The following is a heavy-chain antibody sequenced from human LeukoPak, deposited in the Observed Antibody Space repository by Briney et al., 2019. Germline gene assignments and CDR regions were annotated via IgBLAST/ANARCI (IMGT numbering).Heavy chain of an antibody. J-gene: IGHJ4*02. V-gene: IGHV3-43*02. CDR2: ISGDGGSA. CDR3: AKDKSSSRGRDSNLGY. Sequence: GGSLRLSCAASGFTFDDYAMHWVRQAPGKGLEWVSLISGDGGSAYYADSVKGRFTISRDNSKNSLYLQTSSLKTEDTALYYCAKDKSSSRGRDSNLGYWGQGTLVTVSS. D-gene: IGHD6-6*01. CDR1: GFTFDDYA.